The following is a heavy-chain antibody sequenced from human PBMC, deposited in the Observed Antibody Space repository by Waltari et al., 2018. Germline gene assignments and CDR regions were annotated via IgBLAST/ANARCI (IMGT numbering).Heavy chain of an antibody. CDR2: NYHSGST. J-gene: IGHJ5*02. CDR3: ARGYSSSSIFDP. Sequence: QVQLQESGPGLVKPSETLSLTCTVSGYSISSGYYRGWIRQPPGKGLGWNGSNYHSGSTSYSRSIKSRVTKSVDTSQNQFSLELSSVTAADTAVYYCARGYSSSSIFDPWGQGTLVTGSS. D-gene: IGHD6-13*01. V-gene: IGHV4-38-2*02. CDR1: GYSISSGYY.